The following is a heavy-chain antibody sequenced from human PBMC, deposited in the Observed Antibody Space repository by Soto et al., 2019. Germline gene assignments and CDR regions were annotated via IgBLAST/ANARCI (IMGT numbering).Heavy chain of an antibody. CDR2: ISGTSVYI. J-gene: IGHJ5*02. Sequence: AGSLRPSCVASGFTFSNYNMNWVRQAPGKGLEWVSHISGTSVYIHYADSVKGRFTISRDNAKNSVYLQMDSLRVEDTAVYYCAREGALKPFSSWGQGALVTVSS. CDR3: AREGALKPFSS. CDR1: GFTFSNYN. V-gene: IGHV3-21*01.